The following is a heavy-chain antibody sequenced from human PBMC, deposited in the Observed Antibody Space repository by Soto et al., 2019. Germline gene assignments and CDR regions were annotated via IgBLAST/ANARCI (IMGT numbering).Heavy chain of an antibody. V-gene: IGHV3-23*01. D-gene: IGHD5-12*01. CDR2: ISGSGGST. Sequence: EVQLLESGGGLVQPGGSLRLSCAASGFTFSSYAMSWVRQAPGKGLEWVSAISGSGGSTYYADSVKGRFTISRDNSKNTLYLQMNSLRAEDTAVYYCTQPGGYDNYYYYYGMDVWGQGTTVTVSS. CDR1: GFTFSSYA. CDR3: TQPGGYDNYYYYYGMDV. J-gene: IGHJ6*02.